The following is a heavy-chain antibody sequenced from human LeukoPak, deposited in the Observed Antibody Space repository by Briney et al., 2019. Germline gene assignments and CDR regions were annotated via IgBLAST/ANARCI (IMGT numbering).Heavy chain of an antibody. CDR3: ARGPSGYHNT. V-gene: IGHV3-21*01. D-gene: IGHD5-12*01. CDR2: ISSSSSYT. J-gene: IGHJ4*02. Sequence: GRSLRLSCAASGFTFSSYSMNWVRQAPGKGLEWVSSISSSSSYTYYADSVKGRFTISRDNSKNALYLQMNSLRAEDTAVYYCARGPSGYHNTGGQGTLVTVSS. CDR1: GFTFSSYS.